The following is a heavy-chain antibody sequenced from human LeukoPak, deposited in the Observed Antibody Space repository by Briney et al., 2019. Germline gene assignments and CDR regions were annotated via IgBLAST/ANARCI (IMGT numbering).Heavy chain of an antibody. CDR1: GFTFSNYA. J-gene: IGHJ6*02. V-gene: IGHV3-21*01. CDR2: ISSSSSYI. Sequence: PGGSLRLSCAASGFTFSNYAMSWVRQAPGQGLEWVSSISSSSSYIYYADSVKGRFTISRDNAKNSLYLQMNSLRAEDTAVYYCATAKEMDVWGQGTTVTVSS. CDR3: ATAKEMDV.